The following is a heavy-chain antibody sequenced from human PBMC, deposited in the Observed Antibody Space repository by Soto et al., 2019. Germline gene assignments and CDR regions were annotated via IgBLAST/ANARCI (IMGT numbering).Heavy chain of an antibody. CDR2: IYYSGST. V-gene: IGHV4-59*01. CDR1: GGSISSYY. Sequence: SETPLTCTVSGGSISSYYWSWIRQPPGKGLEWIGYIYYSGSTNYNPSLKSRVTISVDTSKNQFSLKLSSVTAADTAVYYCARDGKNWATFDYWGQGTLVTVSS. J-gene: IGHJ4*02. CDR3: ARDGKNWATFDY. D-gene: IGHD7-27*01.